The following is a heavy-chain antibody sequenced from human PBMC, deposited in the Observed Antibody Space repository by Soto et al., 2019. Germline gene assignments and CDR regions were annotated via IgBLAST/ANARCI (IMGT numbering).Heavy chain of an antibody. J-gene: IGHJ6*02. CDR1: GYTFTSYG. D-gene: IGHD3-3*01. V-gene: IGHV1-18*03. CDR3: ARDRGYDFWSGYYYYGMDV. Sequence: GASVKVSCKASGYTFTSYGISWVRQAPGQGLEWMGWISAYNGNTNYAQKLQGRVTMTTDTSTSTAYMELRSLRSDDMAVYYCARDRGYDFWSGYYYYGMDVWGQGTTVTVSS. CDR2: ISAYNGNT.